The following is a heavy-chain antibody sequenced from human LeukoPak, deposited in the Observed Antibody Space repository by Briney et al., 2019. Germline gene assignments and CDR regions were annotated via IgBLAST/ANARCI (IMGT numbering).Heavy chain of an antibody. CDR3: AKPGIAARHFDY. CDR2: ISGDGGST. Sequence: PGGSLRLSCAASGFTFDDYAMHWVRQAPGKGLEWVSLISGDGGSTYYADSVKGRFTISRDNSKNTLYLQMNSLRAEDTAVYYCAKPGIAARHFDYWGQGTLVTVSS. CDR1: GFTFDDYA. V-gene: IGHV3-43*02. D-gene: IGHD6-6*01. J-gene: IGHJ4*02.